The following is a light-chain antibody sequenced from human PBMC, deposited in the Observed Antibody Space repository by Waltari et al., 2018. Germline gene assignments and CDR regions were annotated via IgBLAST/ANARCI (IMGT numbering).Light chain of an antibody. Sequence: DIQMTQSPSTLSASIGDRVTITCRASQNISRWVAWYQQKPGKAPNLLIYKTSSLQSGVPSTFSGRGSGTEFTLTISSLQPEDFATYYCQQYSTYSLWAFGQGTKVEIK. CDR2: KTS. CDR1: QNISRW. CDR3: QQYSTYSLWA. V-gene: IGKV1-5*03. J-gene: IGKJ1*01.